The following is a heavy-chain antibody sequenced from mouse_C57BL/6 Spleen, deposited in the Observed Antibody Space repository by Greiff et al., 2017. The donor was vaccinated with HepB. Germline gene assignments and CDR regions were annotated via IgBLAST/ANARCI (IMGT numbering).Heavy chain of an antibody. CDR3: ARWGYSYDVYFDY. CDR2: INPNNGGT. V-gene: IGHV1-18*01. Sequence: VQLQQSGPELVKPGASVKIPCKASGYTFTDYYMDWVKQSHGKSLEWIGDINPNNGGTIYNQKFKGKATLTVDKSSSTAYMELRSLTSEDTAVYYCARWGYSYDVYFDYWGQGTTLTVSS. CDR1: GYTFTDYY. D-gene: IGHD2-12*01. J-gene: IGHJ2*01.